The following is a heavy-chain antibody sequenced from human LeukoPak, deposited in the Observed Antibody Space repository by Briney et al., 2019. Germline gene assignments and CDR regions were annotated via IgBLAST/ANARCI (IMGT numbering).Heavy chain of an antibody. V-gene: IGHV3-11*01. CDR1: GFTFSDYY. Sequence: GGSLRLSCAASGFTFSDYYMSWIRQAPGKGLEWVSYISSSGSTIYYADSVKGRFTISRDNAKNSLYLQMNSLRAEDTAVYYCARDDVWGSYRYTRRINWFDPWGQGTLVTVSS. CDR3: ARDDVWGSYRYTRRINWFDP. CDR2: ISSSGSTI. D-gene: IGHD3-16*02. J-gene: IGHJ5*02.